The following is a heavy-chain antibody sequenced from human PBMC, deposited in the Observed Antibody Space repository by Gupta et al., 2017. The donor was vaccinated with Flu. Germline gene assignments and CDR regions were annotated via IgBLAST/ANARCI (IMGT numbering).Heavy chain of an antibody. CDR3: ARGMLGGTSFGP. CDR1: GYTFTDFD. CDR2: MNPKTGKT. Sequence: QVQLVQSGAEVKKPGASVRVSCKASGYTFTDFDINWVRQSTAQRLEWMGWMNPKTGKTGYAQKFQGRVTMTRTTSINTAYMDLSSLRSEDTAVYFCARGMLGGTSFGPWGHGTLVLVSS. V-gene: IGHV1-8*01. D-gene: IGHD2-15*01. J-gene: IGHJ5*02.